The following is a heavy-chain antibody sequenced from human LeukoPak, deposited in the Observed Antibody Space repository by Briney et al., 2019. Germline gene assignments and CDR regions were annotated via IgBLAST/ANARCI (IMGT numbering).Heavy chain of an antibody. CDR3: ARGLGIAAAGSFDY. V-gene: IGHV4-30-2*01. CDR2: IYHSGST. J-gene: IGHJ4*02. CDR1: GGSISSGGYS. D-gene: IGHD6-13*01. Sequence: KSSETLSLTCAVSGGSISSGGYSWSWIRQPPGKGLEWIGYIYHSGSTYYNPSLKSRATISVDRSKNQFSLKLSSVTAADTAVYYCARGLGIAAAGSFDYWGQGTLVTVSS.